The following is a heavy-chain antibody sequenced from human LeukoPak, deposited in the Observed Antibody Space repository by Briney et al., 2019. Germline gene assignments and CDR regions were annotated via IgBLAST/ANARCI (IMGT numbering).Heavy chain of an antibody. CDR3: ARSYYYYDSFPSWYFDL. J-gene: IGHJ2*01. CDR2: IYYSGST. V-gene: IGHV4-61*01. Sequence: SETLSLTCTVSGYSLSSGYYWGWIRQSPGKGLEWIGYIYYSGSTNYNPSLKSRVTISVDTSKNQFSLKLSSVTAADTAVYYCARSYYYYDSFPSWYFDLWGRGTLVTVSS. D-gene: IGHD3-22*01. CDR1: GYSLSSGYY.